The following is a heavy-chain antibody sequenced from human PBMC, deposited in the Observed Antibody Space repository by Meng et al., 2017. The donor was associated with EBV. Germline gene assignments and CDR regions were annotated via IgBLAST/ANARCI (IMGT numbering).Heavy chain of an antibody. V-gene: IGHV3-73*01. J-gene: IGHJ4*02. D-gene: IGHD3-16*01. CDR3: WGDLNYGSY. CDR2: VETKTSKYAT. Sequence: EVYLVEAGGGWVQPGGSLKLSCVASGFIFRDSAMHWVRQASGKGLEWVGRVETKTSKYATAYAASVKGRFSVSRDDSKNMVFLEMNSLKTEDTARYYCWGDLNYGSYWGQGTLVTVSS. CDR1: GFIFRDSA.